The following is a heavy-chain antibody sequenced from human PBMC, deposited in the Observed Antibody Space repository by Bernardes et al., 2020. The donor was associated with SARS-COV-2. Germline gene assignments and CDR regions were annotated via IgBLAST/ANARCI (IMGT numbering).Heavy chain of an antibody. J-gene: IGHJ4*02. CDR2: IDNYGSIT. Sequence: GGSLRLSCAPSGFIFSSYWMHWVRQAPGKGLVWVSRIDNYGSITNYADSVKGRFTISRDNAKNMLYLEMNSLRVEDTAVYYCTRDIGGAASYWGQGTLVTVSS. CDR1: GFIFSSYW. V-gene: IGHV3-74*01. CDR3: TRDIGGAASY. D-gene: IGHD1-26*01.